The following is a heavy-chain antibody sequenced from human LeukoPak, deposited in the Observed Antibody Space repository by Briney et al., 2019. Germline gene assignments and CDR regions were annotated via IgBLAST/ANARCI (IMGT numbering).Heavy chain of an antibody. CDR1: GGSISSYY. CDR3: AREYGSGSPYYYYGMDV. V-gene: IGHV4-59*01. J-gene: IGHJ6*02. Sequence: SETLSPTCTVSGGSISSYYWSWIRQPSGKGLVWIGYIYYSGSTNYNPSLKSRVTISVDTSKNQFSLKLSSVTAADTAVYYCAREYGSGSPYYYYGMDVWGQGTTVTVSS. D-gene: IGHD3-10*01. CDR2: IYYSGST.